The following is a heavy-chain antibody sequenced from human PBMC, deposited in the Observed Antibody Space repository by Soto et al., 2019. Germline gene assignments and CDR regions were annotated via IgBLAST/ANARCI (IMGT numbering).Heavy chain of an antibody. D-gene: IGHD3-3*01. CDR2: IYYSGST. Sequence: SQTLSLPCTVSYGSISSSSFYRIRIRKPPGKGLEWIGSIYYSGSTYYNPSLKSRVTISVDTSKNQFSLKLSSVTAADTAVYYCARLNYDFWSGYLYYYYMDVWGKGTTVTVS. J-gene: IGHJ6*03. V-gene: IGHV4-39*01. CDR1: YGSISSSSFY. CDR3: ARLNYDFWSGYLYYYYMDV.